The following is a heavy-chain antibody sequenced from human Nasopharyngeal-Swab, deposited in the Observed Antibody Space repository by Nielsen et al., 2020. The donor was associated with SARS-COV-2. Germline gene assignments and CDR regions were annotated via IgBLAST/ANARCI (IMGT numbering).Heavy chain of an antibody. J-gene: IGHJ3*02. CDR2: INHSGST. CDR3: AREGPPWLSAFDI. V-gene: IGHV4-34*01. CDR1: GGSFSGYY. D-gene: IGHD3-22*01. Sequence: GSLSLTCAVYGGSFSGYYWSWIRQPPGKGLEWIGEINHSGSTNYNPSLKSRVTISVDTSKNQFSLKLSSVTAADTAVYYCAREGPPWLSAFDIWGQGTMVTVSS.